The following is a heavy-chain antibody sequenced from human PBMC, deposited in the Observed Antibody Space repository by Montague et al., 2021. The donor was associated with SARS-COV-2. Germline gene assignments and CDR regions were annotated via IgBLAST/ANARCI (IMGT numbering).Heavy chain of an antibody. D-gene: IGHD1-1*01. J-gene: IGHJ6*02. Sequence: PALVKPTQTLTLTCTFSGFSLSTSGMCVSWIRQPPGKALEWFALXDWXDDKYYSTSLKTRLTISKDTSKNQVVLTMTNMDPVDTATYYCARINSDPLDYYYYGMDVWGQGTTVTVSS. V-gene: IGHV2-70*01. CDR1: GFSLSTSGMC. CDR2: XDWXDDK. CDR3: ARINSDPLDYYYYGMDV.